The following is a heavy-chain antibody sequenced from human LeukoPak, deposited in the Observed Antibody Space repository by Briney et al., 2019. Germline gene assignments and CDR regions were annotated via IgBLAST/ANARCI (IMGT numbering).Heavy chain of an antibody. J-gene: IGHJ4*02. CDR3: ARDRAAAGTTVVDY. D-gene: IGHD6-13*01. CDR1: GFTFNDYE. V-gene: IGHV3-21*01. Sequence: PGGSLRLSCAASGFTFNDYEMNWVRQAPGKGLEWVSSISSSSSYIYYADSVKGRFTISRDNAKNSLYLQMNSLRAEDTAVYYCARDRAAAGTTVVDYWGQGTLVTVSS. CDR2: ISSSSSYI.